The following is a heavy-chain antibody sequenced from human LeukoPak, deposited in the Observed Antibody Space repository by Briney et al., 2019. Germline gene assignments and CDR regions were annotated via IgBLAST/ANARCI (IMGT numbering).Heavy chain of an antibody. CDR3: ARGQLIPTEEH. J-gene: IGHJ1*01. CDR2: IIPILGIA. CDR1: GGTFSSYA. Sequence: SVKVSCKASGGTFSSYAISWVRQAPGQGLGWMGRIIPILGIANYAQKFQGRVTITADKSTSTAYMELSSLRSEDTAVYYCARGQLIPTEEHWGQGTLVTVSS. D-gene: IGHD6-13*01. V-gene: IGHV1-69*04.